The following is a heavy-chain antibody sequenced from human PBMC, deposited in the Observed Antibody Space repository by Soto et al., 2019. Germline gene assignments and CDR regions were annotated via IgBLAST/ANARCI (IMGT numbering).Heavy chain of an antibody. CDR1: GYTFTSYA. V-gene: IGHV1-3*01. D-gene: IGHD6-13*01. CDR2: INAGNGNT. J-gene: IGHJ6*02. Sequence: AASVKVSCKASGYTFTSYAMHWVRQAPGQRLEWMGWINAGNGNTKYSQKFQGRVTITRDTSASTAYMELSSLRSEDAAVYYCARWAGISYYYYYGMDVWGQGTTVTVSS. CDR3: ARWAGISYYYYYGMDV.